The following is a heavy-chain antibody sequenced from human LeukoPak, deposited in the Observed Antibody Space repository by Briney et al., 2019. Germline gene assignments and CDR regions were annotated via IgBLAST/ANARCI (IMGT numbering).Heavy chain of an antibody. J-gene: IGHJ4*02. CDR1: GYTFTSYY. CDR3: ARGAYYYDSSGYYVGDY. D-gene: IGHD3-22*01. V-gene: IGHV1-46*01. Sequence: ASVKVSCKASGYTFTSYYMHWVRQAPGQGLEWMGIINPSGGRTSYAQKFQGRVTMTRDTSTSTVYMELSSLRSEDTAVYYCARGAYYYDSSGYYVGDYWGQGTLVTVSS. CDR2: INPSGGRT.